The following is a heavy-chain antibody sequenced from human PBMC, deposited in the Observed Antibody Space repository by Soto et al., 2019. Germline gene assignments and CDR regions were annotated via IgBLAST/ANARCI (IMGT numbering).Heavy chain of an antibody. CDR3: ARSVEMATLLRLWFDP. D-gene: IGHD5-12*01. CDR1: GGTFSSYA. V-gene: IGHV1-69*01. Sequence: QVQLVQSGAEVKKPGSLVKVSCKASGGTFSSYAISWVRQAPGQGLEWMGGIIPIFGTANYAQKFQGRVTITADESTSTAYMELSSLRSEDTAVYYCARSVEMATLLRLWFDPWGQGTLVTVSS. J-gene: IGHJ5*02. CDR2: IIPIFGTA.